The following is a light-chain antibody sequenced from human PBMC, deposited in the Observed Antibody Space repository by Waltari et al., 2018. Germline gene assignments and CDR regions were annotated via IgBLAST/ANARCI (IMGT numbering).Light chain of an antibody. V-gene: IGLV1-44*01. Sequence: QSVLTPPPTASGPPGPRVTISTSGSSSPLGRNTVTWYQHLPGTTPKLLIYSNDQRPSGVPDRFSGSKSGTSAYLAISGLHSEDEAEYYCAAWDDSLLGVFGGGTKLTVL. CDR3: AAWDDSLLGV. J-gene: IGLJ3*02. CDR1: SSPLGRNT. CDR2: SND.